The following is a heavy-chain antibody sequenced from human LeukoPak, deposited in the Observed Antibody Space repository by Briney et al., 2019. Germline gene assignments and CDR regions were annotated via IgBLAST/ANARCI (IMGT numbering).Heavy chain of an antibody. J-gene: IGHJ4*02. CDR2: INSDGSST. Sequence: GGSLRLSCAASGLTFSSYWMHWVRQAPGKGPVWVSHINSDGSSTSYADSVKGRFTISRDNAKNTLYLQMNSLRAEDTAVYYCARDPKQGGTYWNYFDYWGQGALVTVSP. D-gene: IGHD1-26*01. V-gene: IGHV3-74*01. CDR1: GLTFSSYW. CDR3: ARDPKQGGTYWNYFDY.